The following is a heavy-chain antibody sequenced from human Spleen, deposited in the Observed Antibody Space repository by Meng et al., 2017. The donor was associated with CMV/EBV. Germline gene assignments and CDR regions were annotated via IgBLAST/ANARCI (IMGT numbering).Heavy chain of an antibody. D-gene: IGHD3-16*01. CDR2: FYYSGTT. Sequence: TVSGGSISSSSHYWDWIRQPPGKGLEWIASFYYSGTTYYNPSLKTRVTISVDTSKNQFSLKLTSVTAADTAVYYCARHGRRGGGDFDYWGQGTLVTVSS. CDR1: GGSISSSSHY. V-gene: IGHV4-39*01. J-gene: IGHJ4*02. CDR3: ARHGRRGGGDFDY.